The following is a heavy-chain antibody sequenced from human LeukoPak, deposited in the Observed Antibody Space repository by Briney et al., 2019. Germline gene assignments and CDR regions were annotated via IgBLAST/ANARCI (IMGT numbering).Heavy chain of an antibody. J-gene: IGHJ5*02. Sequence: ASVKVSCKASGYTFTSYGISWVRQAPGQGLEWMGWINPNSGVTNYAQKFQGRVTMTTDTSMSTAYMELSRLTSDDTAVYYCARAGGRSWFDPWGQGTLVTVSS. CDR2: INPNSGVT. V-gene: IGHV1-2*02. CDR1: GYTFTSYG. CDR3: ARAGGRSWFDP.